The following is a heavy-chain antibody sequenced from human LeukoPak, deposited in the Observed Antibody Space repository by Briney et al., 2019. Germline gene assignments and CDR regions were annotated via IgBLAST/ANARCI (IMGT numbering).Heavy chain of an antibody. CDR3: ARAGVWSPAV. CDR1: GASISSGKW. J-gene: IGHJ4*02. CDR2: INHSGNT. V-gene: IGHV4-4*02. D-gene: IGHD2-8*02. Sequence: SETLPLTCAVSGASISSGKWWSWVRQPPGKGLEWIGEINHSGNTNYSPSLKSRVTMSTDKSKNEFSLRLASVTAADTAVYYCARAGVWSPAVWGQGTLVTVSS.